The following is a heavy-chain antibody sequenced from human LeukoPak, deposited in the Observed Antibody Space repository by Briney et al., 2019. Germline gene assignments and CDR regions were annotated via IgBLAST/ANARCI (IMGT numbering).Heavy chain of an antibody. CDR1: GVTFSSYG. V-gene: IGHV3-33*01. D-gene: IGHD3-10*01. CDR3: ARDRGDPDYYYYGMDV. J-gene: IGHJ6*02. CDR2: IWYDGSNK. Sequence: PGGSLRLSCAASGVTFSSYGMHWVRQAPGKGLEWVALIWYDGSNKYYADSVKGRFTISRDNSKNTLYLQMNSLRAEDTAVYYCARDRGDPDYYYYGMDVWGQGTTVTVSS.